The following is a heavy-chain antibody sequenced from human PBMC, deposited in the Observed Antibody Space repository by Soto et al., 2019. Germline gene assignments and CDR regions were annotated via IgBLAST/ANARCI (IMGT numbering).Heavy chain of an antibody. CDR1: GFTFSSYA. CDR3: AKDWEWAVAGTDPSVAAFDI. D-gene: IGHD6-19*01. CDR2: ISGSGGST. V-gene: IGHV3-23*01. J-gene: IGHJ3*02. Sequence: EVQLLESGGGLVQPGGSLRLSCAASGFTFSSYAMSWVRQAPGKGLEWVSAISGSGGSTYYADSVKGRFTISRDNSKNTLYLQMNSLRAEDTAVYYCAKDWEWAVAGTDPSVAAFDIWGQGTMVTVSS.